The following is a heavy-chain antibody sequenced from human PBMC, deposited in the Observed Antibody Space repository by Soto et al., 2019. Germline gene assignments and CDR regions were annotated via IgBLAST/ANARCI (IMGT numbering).Heavy chain of an antibody. D-gene: IGHD2-21*02. Sequence: SGPTLVNPTQTLTLTCTFSAFSFSTGRVGVGCIRQPPGKALEWLALIYWDDDKRYSPSLRSRLTITKDTSKNQVVLTMTNMDPVDTATYYCIQSRCGGDCLQSYASYYYYGMDVWGQGTTVTVSS. J-gene: IGHJ6*02. CDR1: AFSFSTGRVG. CDR3: IQSRCGGDCLQSYASYYYYGMDV. V-gene: IGHV2-5*02. CDR2: IYWDDDK.